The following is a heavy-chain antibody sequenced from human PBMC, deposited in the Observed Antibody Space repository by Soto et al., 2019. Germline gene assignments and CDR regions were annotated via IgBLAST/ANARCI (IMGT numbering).Heavy chain of an antibody. Sequence: GGSLRLSCAASGFTFSSYAMHWVRQAPGKGLEWVAVISYGGSNKYYADSVKGRFTISRDNSKNTLYLQMNSLRAEDTAVYYCARAMTLEYSSSSPAIDYWGQGTLVTVSS. CDR1: GFTFSSYA. V-gene: IGHV3-30-3*01. CDR3: ARAMTLEYSSSSPAIDY. D-gene: IGHD6-6*01. J-gene: IGHJ4*02. CDR2: ISYGGSNK.